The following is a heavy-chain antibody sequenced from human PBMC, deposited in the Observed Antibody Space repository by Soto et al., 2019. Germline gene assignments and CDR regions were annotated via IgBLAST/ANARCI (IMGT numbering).Heavy chain of an antibody. CDR3: ARESEDLTSNFDY. J-gene: IGHJ4*02. CDR1: GFTFTRYS. CDR2: ISSTTNYI. Sequence: GGSLRLSCAASGFTFTRYSMNWVRQAPGKGLEWVSSISSTTNYIYYGDSMKGRFTISRDNAKNSLYLEMNSLRAEDMAVYYCARESEDLTSNFDYWGQGTLVTVSS. V-gene: IGHV3-21*06.